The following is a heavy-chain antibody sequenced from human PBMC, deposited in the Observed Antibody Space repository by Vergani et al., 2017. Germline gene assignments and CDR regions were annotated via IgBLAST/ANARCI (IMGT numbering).Heavy chain of an antibody. CDR3: ARGGKGIIMVVPSTHL. Sequence: EVRLVQSGGGLVQPGRSLRLSCTGSGFTFGDYSVTWLRQAPGKGLEWLGYIRNKGFDGATQYAPSLKGRFTISRDNSKKMMSLQMNSLRVEDTAVYYCARGGKGIIMVVPSTHLWGQGPQVSVS. J-gene: IGHJ4*02. CDR2: IRNKGFDGAT. D-gene: IGHD2-15*01. V-gene: IGHV3-49*03. CDR1: GFTFGDYS.